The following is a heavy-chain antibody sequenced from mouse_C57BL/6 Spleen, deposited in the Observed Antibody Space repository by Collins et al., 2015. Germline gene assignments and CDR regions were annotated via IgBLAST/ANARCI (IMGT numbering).Heavy chain of an antibody. CDR1: GYTFTSYW. CDR3: ARCDYGTWFAY. V-gene: IGHV1-64*01. CDR2: IHPNSGST. Sequence: KASGYTFTSYWMHWVKQRPGQGLEWIGMIHPNSGSTNYNEKFKSKATLTVDKSSSTAYMQFSSLTSEDSAVYYCARCDYGTWFAYWGQGTLVTVSA. D-gene: IGHD1-1*01. J-gene: IGHJ3*01.